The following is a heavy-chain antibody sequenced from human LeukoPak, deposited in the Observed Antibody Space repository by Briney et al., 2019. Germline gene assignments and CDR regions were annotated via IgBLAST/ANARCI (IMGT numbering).Heavy chain of an antibody. V-gene: IGHV3-11*01. J-gene: IGHJ4*02. CDR3: AREAGSSAWYKDY. Sequence: PGGSLRLSCAASGFTFSDYHMSWVRQAPGKGLEWISYITSSGTSIYHADSVKGRFTSSRDNAKSSLYLQMNTLGVEDTAVYYCAREAGSSAWYKDYWGQGTLVTVSS. CDR1: GFTFSDYH. CDR2: ITSSGTSI. D-gene: IGHD6-19*01.